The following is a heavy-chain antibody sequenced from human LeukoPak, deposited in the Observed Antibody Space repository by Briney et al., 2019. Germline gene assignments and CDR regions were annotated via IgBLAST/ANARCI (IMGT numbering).Heavy chain of an antibody. CDR2: IREDGGHT. D-gene: IGHD4-23*01. J-gene: IGHJ4*02. CDR3: ARDGRGGHNDF. V-gene: IGHV3-7*01. CDR1: GFTFTNHL. Sequence: VGCLRLSCVTSGFTFTNHLMSWVCQAPGKGLEWVANIREDGGHTNYVDSVKGGFTISRDNAKTSLFLQMDGLRANETSVYICARDGRGGHNDFWGQGTLITVSS.